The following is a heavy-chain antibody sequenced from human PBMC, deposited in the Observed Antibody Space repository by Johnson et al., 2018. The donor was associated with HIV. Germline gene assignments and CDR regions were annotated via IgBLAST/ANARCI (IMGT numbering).Heavy chain of an antibody. CDR1: GFTFDDYG. CDR2: ISWNSGSI. D-gene: IGHD3-16*01. J-gene: IGHJ3*01. Sequence: VQLVESGGGVVRPGGSLRLSCAASGFTFDDYGMSWVRQAPGKGLEWVSGISWNSGSIGYADSVKGRFTISRDDSKNTLYLQMNSLRAEDSALYYCAKPPSMGADAFDVWGQGTMVTVSS. CDR3: AKPPSMGADAFDV. V-gene: IGHV3-20*04.